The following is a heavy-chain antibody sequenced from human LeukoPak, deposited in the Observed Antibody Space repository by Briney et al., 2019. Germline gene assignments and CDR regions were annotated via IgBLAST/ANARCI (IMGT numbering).Heavy chain of an antibody. CDR3: ARVSYYDSSGNDAFDI. D-gene: IGHD3-22*01. CDR1: GGSISSHY. CDR2: IYYSGST. Sequence: KPSETLSLTCTVSGGSISSHYWSWIRQPPGKGLEWIGYIYYSGSTNYNPSLKSRVTISVDTSKNQFSLKLSSVTAADTAVYYCARVSYYDSSGNDAFDIWGQGTMVTVSS. V-gene: IGHV4-59*11. J-gene: IGHJ3*02.